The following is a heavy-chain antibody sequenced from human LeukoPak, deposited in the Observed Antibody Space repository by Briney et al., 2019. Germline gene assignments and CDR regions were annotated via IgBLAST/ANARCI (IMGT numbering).Heavy chain of an antibody. D-gene: IGHD3-22*01. CDR3: ARDMGYDSSGYYLNYYYYGMDV. J-gene: IGHJ6*02. V-gene: IGHV3-33*01. Sequence: PGGSLRLSCAASEFTFSSYGMHWVRQAPGKGLEWVAVIWYDGSNKYYADSVKGRFTISRDNSKNTLYLQMNSLRAEDTAVYYCARDMGYDSSGYYLNYYYYGMDVWGQGTTVTVSS. CDR2: IWYDGSNK. CDR1: EFTFSSYG.